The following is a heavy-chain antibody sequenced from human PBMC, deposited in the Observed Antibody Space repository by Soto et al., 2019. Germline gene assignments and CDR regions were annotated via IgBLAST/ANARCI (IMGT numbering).Heavy chain of an antibody. CDR1: GGSISSYY. Sequence: QVQLQESGPGLVKPSETLSLTCTVSGGSISSYYWSWIRQPPGKGLEWIGYIYYSGSTNYNPSLKSRVTISVDTSKNQFSLKLSSVTAADTAVYYCARLADSNTYCSGGSCYADAFDIWGQGTMVTVSS. D-gene: IGHD2-15*01. J-gene: IGHJ3*02. CDR2: IYYSGST. V-gene: IGHV4-59*08. CDR3: ARLADSNTYCSGGSCYADAFDI.